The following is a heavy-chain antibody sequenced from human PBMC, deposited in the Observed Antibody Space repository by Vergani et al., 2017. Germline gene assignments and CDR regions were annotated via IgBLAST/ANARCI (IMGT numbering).Heavy chain of an antibody. CDR3: AKGGGSGIALYWYFDL. Sequence: EVQLLESGGGLVQPGGSLRLSCAASGFTFSSYAMSWVRQAPGKGLEWVSAIRGSGGSTYYADSVKGRLTISRNNSKNTLCLQINSLRAEDTAVYYCAKGGGSGIALYWYFDLWGRGTLVTVSS. D-gene: IGHD6-13*01. J-gene: IGHJ2*01. CDR1: GFTFSSYA. CDR2: IRGSGGST. V-gene: IGHV3-23*01.